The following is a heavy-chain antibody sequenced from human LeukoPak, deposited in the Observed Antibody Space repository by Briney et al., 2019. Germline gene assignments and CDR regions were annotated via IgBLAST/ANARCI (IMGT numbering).Heavy chain of an antibody. J-gene: IGHJ4*02. V-gene: IGHV3-23*01. Sequence: PGGSLRLSCAASGFTVSSDYMNWVRQAPGKGLEWVSALSGSGGSSSYYADSVKGRFTISRDNSKNTLYLQMNSLRAEDTAVYYCAKDLQFVGDNSGSCYWGQGTLVTVSS. CDR2: LSGSGGSSS. D-gene: IGHD1-26*01. CDR3: AKDLQFVGDNSGSCY. CDR1: GFTVSSDY.